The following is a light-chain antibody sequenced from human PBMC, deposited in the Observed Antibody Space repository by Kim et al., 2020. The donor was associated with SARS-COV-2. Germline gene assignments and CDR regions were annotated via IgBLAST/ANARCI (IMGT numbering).Light chain of an antibody. CDR1: QAISYA. J-gene: IGKJ2*01. CDR3: QQYYNAPYP. V-gene: IGKV1-NL1*01. CDR2: AAS. Sequence: SASVGDRVPITCRASQAISYALAWYQQKPGTAPKVLVYAASQLQTGVPSRFSGSGSGTDYTLTISSLQPEDFATYYCQQYYNAPYPFGQGTKLEI.